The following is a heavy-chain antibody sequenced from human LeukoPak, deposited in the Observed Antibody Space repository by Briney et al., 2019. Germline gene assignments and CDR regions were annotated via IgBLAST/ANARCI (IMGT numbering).Heavy chain of an antibody. Sequence: SETLSLTCTVSGGSISSYYWSWIRQPPGKGLEWIGYIYYSGSTNYNPSLKSRVTISVDTSKNQFSLKLSSVTAADTAVYYCARDLAWMVRGVIITSWFDPWGQGTLVTVSS. J-gene: IGHJ5*02. CDR1: GGSISSYY. CDR2: IYYSGST. CDR3: ARDLAWMVRGVIITSWFDP. V-gene: IGHV4-59*12. D-gene: IGHD3-10*01.